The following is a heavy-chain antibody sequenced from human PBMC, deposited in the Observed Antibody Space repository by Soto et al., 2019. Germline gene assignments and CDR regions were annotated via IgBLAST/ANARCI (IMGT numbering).Heavy chain of an antibody. J-gene: IGHJ6*02. CDR3: ARDSSSRKRRGMDV. V-gene: IGHV3-30-3*01. CDR1: GFTFSIYA. D-gene: IGHD6-13*01. Sequence: GGSLRLSCAASGFTFSIYAMHLVRQSPGKGLEWVAVISYDGSNKYYADSVKGRFTISRDNSKNTLYLQMNSLRAEDTAVYYCARDSSSRKRRGMDVWGQGT. CDR2: ISYDGSNK.